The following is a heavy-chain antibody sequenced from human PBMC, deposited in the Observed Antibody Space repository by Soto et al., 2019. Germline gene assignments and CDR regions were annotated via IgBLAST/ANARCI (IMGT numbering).Heavy chain of an antibody. Sequence: QITLKESGPTLVKPTQTLTLTCTFSGFSLSTSGVGVGWIRQPPGKALEWLALIYWDDDKRYSPSLKSRLTITKDTFKNQVVLTMTNMDPVDTATYYCAHINWWNDGGRFDYWGQGTLVTVSS. CDR3: AHINWWNDGGRFDY. CDR1: GFSLSTSGVG. J-gene: IGHJ4*02. V-gene: IGHV2-5*02. CDR2: IYWDDDK. D-gene: IGHD1-1*01.